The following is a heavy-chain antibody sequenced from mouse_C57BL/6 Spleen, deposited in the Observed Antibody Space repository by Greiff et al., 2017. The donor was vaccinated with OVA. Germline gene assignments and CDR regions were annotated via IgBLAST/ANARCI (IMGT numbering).Heavy chain of an antibody. CDR1: GYTFTDYN. D-gene: IGHD1-1*01. J-gene: IGHJ4*01. V-gene: IGHV1-22*01. Sequence: EVQLQQSGPELVKPGASVKMSCKASGYTFTDYNMHWVKQSHGKSLEWIGYINPNNGGTSYNQKFKGKATLTVNKSSSTAYMELRSLTSEDSAVYDCARGGASSPYAMDYWGQGTSVTVSS. CDR2: INPNNGGT. CDR3: ARGGASSPYAMDY.